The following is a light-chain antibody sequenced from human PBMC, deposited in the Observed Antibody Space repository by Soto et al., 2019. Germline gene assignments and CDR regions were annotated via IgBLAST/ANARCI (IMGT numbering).Light chain of an antibody. CDR1: QSFNTW. V-gene: IGKV1-5*03. CDR3: QQYNSFPWT. CDR2: KAS. J-gene: IGKJ1*01. Sequence: DIQMAQSPSTLSASGGDRVTMSCRASQSFNTWLAWYQQKPGKAPNLLIYKASSLASGVPSRFSGSGSGTEFTLTISSLQPDDLATYYCQQYNSFPWTFGQGTKVDIK.